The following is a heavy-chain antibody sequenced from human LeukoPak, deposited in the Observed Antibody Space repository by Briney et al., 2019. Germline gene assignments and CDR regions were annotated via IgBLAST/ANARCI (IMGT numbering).Heavy chain of an antibody. CDR1: GGSISSSSYY. CDR3: ARAITGIAVARRGRYYFDY. D-gene: IGHD6-19*01. CDR2: IYYSGST. Sequence: SETLSLTCTVSGGSISSSSYYWGWIRQPPGKGLEWIGSIYYSGSTYYNPSLKSRVTISVDTSKNQFSLELSSVTAADTAVYYCARAITGIAVARRGRYYFDYWGQGTLVTVSS. J-gene: IGHJ4*02. V-gene: IGHV4-39*07.